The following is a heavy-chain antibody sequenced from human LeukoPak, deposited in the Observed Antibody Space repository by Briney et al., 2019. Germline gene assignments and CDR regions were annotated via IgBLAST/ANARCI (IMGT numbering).Heavy chain of an antibody. V-gene: IGHV3-9*03. CDR2: ISWSSDLI. CDR1: GFTFEDYA. D-gene: IGHD1-26*01. Sequence: GGSLRLSCAASGFTFEDYAMHWVRQAPGKGLEWVSGISWSSDLIGYADSVKGRFTISRDNAKNSLYLQMNNLRAEDVALYYCAKDSKAALGIVGVRFDYWGQGTLVTVSS. CDR3: AKDSKAALGIVGVRFDY. J-gene: IGHJ4*02.